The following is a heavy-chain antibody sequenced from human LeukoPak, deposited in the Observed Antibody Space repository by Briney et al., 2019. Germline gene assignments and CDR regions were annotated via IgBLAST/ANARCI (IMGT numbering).Heavy chain of an antibody. CDR1: GYTFTSYD. CDR2: MNPNSGNT. J-gene: IGHJ6*02. D-gene: IGHD2-15*01. Sequence: GASVKVSCKASGYTFTSYDINWVRQATGQGLEWMGWMNPNSGNTGYAQKFQGRVTMTRNTSISTAYMELSSLRSEDTAVYYCARGVFATRDIYYYYYGIDVWGQGTTVTVSS. V-gene: IGHV1-8*01. CDR3: ARGVFATRDIYYYYYGIDV.